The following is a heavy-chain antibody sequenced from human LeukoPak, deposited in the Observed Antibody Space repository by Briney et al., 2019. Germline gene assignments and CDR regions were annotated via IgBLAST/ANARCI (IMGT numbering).Heavy chain of an antibody. Sequence: PGGSLRLSCAASGFTFTSHWMHWVRQTPGKGLEWVSGIKDDGNDTAYADSVKGRFTISRDNAKNTLYLQMDSLRAEDTAVYYCARDMNPTVFDFWGQGTLVTVSS. CDR2: IKDDGNDT. D-gene: IGHD3-16*01. J-gene: IGHJ4*02. V-gene: IGHV3-74*01. CDR3: ARDMNPTVFDF. CDR1: GFTFTSHW.